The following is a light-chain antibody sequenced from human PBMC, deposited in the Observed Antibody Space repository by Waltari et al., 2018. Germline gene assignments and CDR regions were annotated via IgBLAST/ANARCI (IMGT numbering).Light chain of an antibody. J-gene: IGKJ2*01. V-gene: IGKV3-15*01. CDR3: EQYNNWLPYM. CDR1: QSVSTN. Sequence: DTVLPQSPSTLSLSPGDRATLSCRASQSVSTNLAWYQKKPGQAPRLLIYDASIRATCIQARFLGRGAGTEVNLTINSRQSEDFAVYYGEQYNNWLPYMFGQGSQLEI. CDR2: DAS.